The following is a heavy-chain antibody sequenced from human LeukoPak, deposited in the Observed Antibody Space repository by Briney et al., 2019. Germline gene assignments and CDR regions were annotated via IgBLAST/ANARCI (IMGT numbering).Heavy chain of an antibody. Sequence: GGALRLSCVAPGDIFSNYAMNWVRQAPRERLEWVAHMSADGSVEFYGDSVKSRFVISRDNSKSTLYLHRKNLGVNDTDVYYCAKDVWFGDGLESWGQGTLVTVSS. D-gene: IGHD3-10*01. V-gene: IGHV3-30*18. CDR3: AKDVWFGDGLES. CDR2: MSADGSVE. CDR1: GDIFSNYA. J-gene: IGHJ4*02.